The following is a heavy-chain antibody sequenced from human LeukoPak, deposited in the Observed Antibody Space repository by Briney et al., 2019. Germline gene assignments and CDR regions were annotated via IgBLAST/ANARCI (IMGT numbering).Heavy chain of an antibody. CDR3: AKDKYSSSWHYFDY. Sequence: GGSLRLSCAASGFTFRSYAMSWVRQAPGKVLEWVSAISGGGGSTQYADSVKGRFTISRDNSNNTLYLQMNSLRAEDTAVYYCAKDKYSSSWHYFDYWGQGTLVTVSS. CDR2: ISGGGGST. CDR1: GFTFRSYA. V-gene: IGHV3-23*01. J-gene: IGHJ4*02. D-gene: IGHD6-13*01.